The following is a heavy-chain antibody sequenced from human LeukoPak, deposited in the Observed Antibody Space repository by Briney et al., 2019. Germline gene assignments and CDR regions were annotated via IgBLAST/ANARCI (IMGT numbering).Heavy chain of an antibody. D-gene: IGHD2-2*01. Sequence: ASVKVSCKASGYTFTSYGISWVRQAPGQGLEWMGWMNPNSGNTGYAQKFQGRVTITRNTSISTDYMELSSLSSEDTAVYYCYIVVVPAALDGYYYYMDVWGKGTTVTVSS. CDR2: MNPNSGNT. J-gene: IGHJ6*03. CDR3: YIVVVPAALDGYYYYMDV. V-gene: IGHV1-8*03. CDR1: GYTFTSYG.